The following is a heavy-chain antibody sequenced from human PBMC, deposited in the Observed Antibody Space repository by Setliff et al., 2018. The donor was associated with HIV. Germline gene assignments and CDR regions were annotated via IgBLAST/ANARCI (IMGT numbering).Heavy chain of an antibody. J-gene: IGHJ3*02. CDR2: ISSSGSTI. Sequence: GGSLRLSCAASGFTFSDYYMSWIRQAPRKGLEWVSYISSSGSTIYYADSVKGRFTISRDNAKNSLYLQMNSLRAEDTAVYYCARDRHYYDSSGYKFPLDAFDIWGQGTMVTVS. V-gene: IGHV3-11*01. D-gene: IGHD3-22*01. CDR1: GFTFSDYY. CDR3: ARDRHYYDSSGYKFPLDAFDI.